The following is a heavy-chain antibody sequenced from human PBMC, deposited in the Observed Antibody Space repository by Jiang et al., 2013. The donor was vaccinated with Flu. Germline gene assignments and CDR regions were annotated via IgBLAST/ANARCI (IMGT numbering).Heavy chain of an antibody. CDR3: ATSTLVRGVVITRALDY. D-gene: IGHD3-10*01. CDR1: SGLL. CDR2: QSNWKH. J-gene: IGHJ4*02. V-gene: IGHV4-34*01. Sequence: ETLSLTCAVYSGLLLELDPPVPREGAGVDWGSQSNWKHQLQPSLKSRVTISIEKSSNQLSLKLSSVTAADTAVYYCATSTLVRGVVITRALDYWGQGTLVTVSS.